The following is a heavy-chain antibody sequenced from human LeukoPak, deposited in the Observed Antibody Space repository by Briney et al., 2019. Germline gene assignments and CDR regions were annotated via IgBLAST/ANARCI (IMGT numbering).Heavy chain of an antibody. CDR1: GGSLSSYY. CDR3: ASSVFGVVMNYYYMDV. CDR2: IYTSGST. Sequence: SETLSLTRTVSGGSLSSYYWSWLRQPAPKGRAWIGRIYTSGSTNYNPSLKSRVTISVDTSKNQFSLKLSSVTAADTAVYYCASSVFGVVMNYYYMDVWGKGTTVTVSS. V-gene: IGHV4-4*07. J-gene: IGHJ6*03. D-gene: IGHD3-3*01.